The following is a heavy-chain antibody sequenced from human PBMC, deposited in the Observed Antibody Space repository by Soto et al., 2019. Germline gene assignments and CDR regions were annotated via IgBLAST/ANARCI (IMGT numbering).Heavy chain of an antibody. J-gene: IGHJ6*02. Sequence: HPGGSLRLSCAASGFSFSDYEMNWVRQTPGKGLEWLSYISSSGGTIKYADSVKGRFTISRGNAKNSLYLQMHSLRADDTAVYYCARHAFELYYKFGLDVWGPGTPVTVFS. CDR1: GFSFSDYE. V-gene: IGHV3-48*03. D-gene: IGHD1-26*01. CDR3: ARHAFELYYKFGLDV. CDR2: ISSSGGTI.